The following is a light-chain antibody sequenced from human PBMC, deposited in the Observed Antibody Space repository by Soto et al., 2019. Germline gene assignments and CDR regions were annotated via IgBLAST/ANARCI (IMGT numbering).Light chain of an antibody. CDR1: QSVSSN. Sequence: EMVMTQSPATLSVYPGERATLSCRASQSVSSNLAWYQQKPGQAPRLLIYGASTRATGIPARFSGSGSGTEFTLTISSLQSEDFAVYYCQQYNNWPLWTFGQGTKV. CDR2: GAS. CDR3: QQYNNWPLWT. V-gene: IGKV3-15*01. J-gene: IGKJ1*01.